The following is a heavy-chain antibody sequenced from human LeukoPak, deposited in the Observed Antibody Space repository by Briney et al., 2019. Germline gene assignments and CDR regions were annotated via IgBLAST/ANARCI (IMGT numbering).Heavy chain of an antibody. CDR2: INHSGST. D-gene: IGHD2-15*01. Sequence: SETLSLTCAVYGGSFSGYYWSWIRQPPGKGLEWIGEINHSGSTNYHPSLKSRVTISVDTAKHQFSLMLSSVTAADTAVYYCAKGGPQMYCSGGSCYNRKNWFDPWGQGTLVTVSS. CDR3: AKGGPQMYCSGGSCYNRKNWFDP. V-gene: IGHV4-34*01. J-gene: IGHJ5*02. CDR1: GGSFSGYY.